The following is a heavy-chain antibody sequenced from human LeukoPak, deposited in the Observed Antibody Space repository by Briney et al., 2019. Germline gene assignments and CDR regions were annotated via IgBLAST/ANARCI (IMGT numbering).Heavy chain of an antibody. J-gene: IGHJ4*02. CDR2: IYTSGST. CDR1: GGSISSYY. V-gene: IGHV4-4*07. D-gene: IGHD3-3*01. CDR3: ARDHYDFWSGYSPQYYFDY. Sequence: PSETLSLTCTVSGGSISSYYWSWIRQPAGKGLEWIGRIYTSGSTNYNPSLKSRVTISVDKSKNQFSLRLSSVTAADTAVYYCARDHYDFWSGYSPQYYFDYWGQGTLGTVSS.